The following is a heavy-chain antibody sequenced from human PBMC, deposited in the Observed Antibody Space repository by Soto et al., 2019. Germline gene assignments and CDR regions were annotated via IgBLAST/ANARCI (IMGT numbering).Heavy chain of an antibody. Sequence: GGSLRLSCAASGFTFSSYSMNWVRQAPGKGLEWVSYISSSSTIYYADSVKGRFTISRDNAKNSLYLQMNSLRDEDTAVYYCARDLLNYGGNSGSEYFQHWGQGTLVTVSS. V-gene: IGHV3-48*02. D-gene: IGHD4-17*01. CDR1: GFTFSSYS. CDR3: ARDLLNYGGNSGSEYFQH. CDR2: ISSSSTI. J-gene: IGHJ1*01.